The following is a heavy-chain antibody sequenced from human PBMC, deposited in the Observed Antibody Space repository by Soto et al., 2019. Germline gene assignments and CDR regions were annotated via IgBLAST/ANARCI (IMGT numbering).Heavy chain of an antibody. CDR1: GFTFSSYG. Sequence: QVQLVESGGGVVQPGRSLRLSCAASGFTFSSYGMHWVRQAPGKGLEWVAVIWYDGSNKYYADSVKGRFTISRDNSKNRRHLQMNSLRAEDTAVYYCARDMRSIGGVVAAQLWDAFDIWGQGTMVTVSS. V-gene: IGHV3-33*01. D-gene: IGHD2-15*01. CDR3: ARDMRSIGGVVAAQLWDAFDI. CDR2: IWYDGSNK. J-gene: IGHJ3*02.